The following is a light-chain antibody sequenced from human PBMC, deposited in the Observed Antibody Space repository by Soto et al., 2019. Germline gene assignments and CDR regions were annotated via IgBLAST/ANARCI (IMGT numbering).Light chain of an antibody. J-gene: IGKJ1*01. V-gene: IGKV1-9*01. CDR2: AAS. Sequence: DIQVTQSPSSLSASVGDRVTITCRTSQNISSYLNWYQQKPGKAPKLLIYAASSLQSGVPSRFSGSGSGKEFTLTISSLQPEDLATYYCQQLNSYPRLFNFGQGTKVDIK. CDR1: QNISSY. CDR3: QQLNSYPRLFN.